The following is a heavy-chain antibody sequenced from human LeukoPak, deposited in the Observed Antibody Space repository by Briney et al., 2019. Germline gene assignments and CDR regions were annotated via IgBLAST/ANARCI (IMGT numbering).Heavy chain of an antibody. V-gene: IGHV3-9*01. CDR3: AKAVHSGWYSQSFDY. J-gene: IGHJ4*02. D-gene: IGHD6-19*01. Sequence: PGGSLRLSCAASGFTFSSYSMNWVRQAPGKGLEWVSGISWNSGSIGYADSVKGRFTISRDNAKNSLYLQMNSLRAEDTALYYCAKAVHSGWYSQSFDYWGQGTLVTVSS. CDR2: ISWNSGSI. CDR1: GFTFSSYS.